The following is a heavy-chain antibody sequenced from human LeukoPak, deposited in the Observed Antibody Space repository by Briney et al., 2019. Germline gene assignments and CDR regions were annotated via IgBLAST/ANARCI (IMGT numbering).Heavy chain of an antibody. CDR3: ARDGYNTNFDY. J-gene: IGHJ4*02. Sequence: GASVKVSCKASGGTFSSYAISWVRQAPGQGLEWMGRIIPILGIANYAQKFQGRVTITADKPTSTAYMELSSLRSEDTAVYYCARDGYNTNFDYWGQGTLVTVSS. CDR1: GGTFSSYA. V-gene: IGHV1-69*04. D-gene: IGHD5-24*01. CDR2: IIPILGIA.